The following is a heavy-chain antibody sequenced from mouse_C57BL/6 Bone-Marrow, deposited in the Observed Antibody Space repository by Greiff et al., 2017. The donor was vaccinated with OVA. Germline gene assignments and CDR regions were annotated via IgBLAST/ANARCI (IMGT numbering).Heavy chain of an antibody. CDR3: TTTLRWYYFDY. V-gene: IGHV14-4*01. Sequence: EVQLQQSGAELVRPGASVKLSCTASGFNIKDDYMHWVKQRPEQGLEWIGWIDPENGDTEYASKFQGKATITADTSSNPAYLQLSSLTSEDTAVYYCTTTLRWYYFDYWGQGTTRTVSS. CDR2: IDPENGDT. CDR1: GFNIKDDY. J-gene: IGHJ2*01. D-gene: IGHD1-1*02.